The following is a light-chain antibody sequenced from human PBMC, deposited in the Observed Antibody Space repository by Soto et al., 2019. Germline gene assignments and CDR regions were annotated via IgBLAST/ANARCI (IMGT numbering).Light chain of an antibody. CDR3: CSYAGSGTYV. CDR2: EVS. Sequence: QSVLTQPASVSGSPGQSITISCTGTISDVGNYNLVSWYQQHPGKAPKLMIYEVSQRPSGVSNRFSGSKSGNTASLAISGLQAEDEADYYCCSYAGSGTYVFGTGTKVTVL. J-gene: IGLJ1*01. V-gene: IGLV2-23*02. CDR1: ISDVGNYNL.